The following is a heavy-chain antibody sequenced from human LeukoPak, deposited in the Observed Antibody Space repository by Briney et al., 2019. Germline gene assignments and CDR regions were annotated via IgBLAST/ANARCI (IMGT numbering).Heavy chain of an antibody. J-gene: IGHJ6*02. CDR1: GFTFSSYA. CDR3: LEPEWYYYYYGMDV. D-gene: IGHD3-3*01. CDR2: ISYDGSNK. Sequence: PGGSLRLSCAASGFTFSSYAMHWVRQAPGKGLEWVAVISYDGSNKYYADSVKGRFTISRDNSMNTVYLQMNSLRAEDTAVYYCLEPEWYYYYYGMDVWGQGTTVTVSS. V-gene: IGHV3-30-3*01.